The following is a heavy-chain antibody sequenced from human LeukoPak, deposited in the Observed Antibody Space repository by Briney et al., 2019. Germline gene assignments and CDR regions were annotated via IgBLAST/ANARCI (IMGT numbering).Heavy chain of an antibody. D-gene: IGHD3-22*01. CDR3: AKVNYDSSGYYYVGLDY. CDR2: ISYDGSNK. CDR1: GFTFSSYG. V-gene: IGHV3-30*18. Sequence: PGGSLRLSCAASGFTFSSYGMHWVRQAPGKGLEWVAVISYDGSNKYYADPVKGRFTISRDNSKNTLYLQMNSLRAEDTAVYYCAKVNYDSSGYYYVGLDYWGQGTLVTVSS. J-gene: IGHJ4*02.